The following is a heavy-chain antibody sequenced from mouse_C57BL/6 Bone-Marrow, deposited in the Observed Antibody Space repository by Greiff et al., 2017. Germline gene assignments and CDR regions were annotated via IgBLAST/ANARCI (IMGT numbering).Heavy chain of an antibody. D-gene: IGHD2-4*01. CDR3: AREARLRFAY. CDR2: IHPNSGST. J-gene: IGHJ3*01. V-gene: IGHV1-64*01. Sequence: VQLQQPGAELVKPGASVTLSCKASGYTFTSYWMHWVKQRPGQGLEWIGMIHPNSGSTNYNEKFKSKATLTVDKSSSTAYMQLSSLTSEDSAVYYCAREARLRFAYRGQGTLVTVSA. CDR1: GYTFTSYW.